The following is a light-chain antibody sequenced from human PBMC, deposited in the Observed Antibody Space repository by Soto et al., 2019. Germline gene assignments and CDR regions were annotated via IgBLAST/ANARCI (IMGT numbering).Light chain of an antibody. CDR1: QSVSSSY. J-gene: IGKJ1*01. CDR3: QQCGSSPWT. Sequence: EIVLTQSPGTLSLSPGERATLSCRASQSVSSSYLAWYQQKPGQAPRLLIYGASSRATGIPDRFSGSGSGTDFTLTISRLEPEDFGVYYCQQCGSSPWTFGQGTKVDIK. CDR2: GAS. V-gene: IGKV3-20*01.